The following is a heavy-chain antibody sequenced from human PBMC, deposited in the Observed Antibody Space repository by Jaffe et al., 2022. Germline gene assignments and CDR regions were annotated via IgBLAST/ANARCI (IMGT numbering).Heavy chain of an antibody. CDR2: INHSGST. V-gene: IGHV4-34*01. Sequence: QVQLQQWGAGLLKPSETLSLTCAVYGGSFSGYYWSWIRQPPGKGLEWIGEINHSGSTNYNPSLKSRVTISVDTSKNQFSLKLSSVTAADTAVYYCARTDYDILTGPTRRGYYYYYMDVWGKGTTVTVSS. CDR1: GGSFSGYY. CDR3: ARTDYDILTGPTRRGYYYYYMDV. J-gene: IGHJ6*03. D-gene: IGHD3-9*01.